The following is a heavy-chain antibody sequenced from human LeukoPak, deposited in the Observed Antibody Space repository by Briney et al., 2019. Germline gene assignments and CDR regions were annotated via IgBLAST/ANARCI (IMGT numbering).Heavy chain of an antibody. V-gene: IGHV3-30*04. J-gene: IGHJ6*02. Sequence: GRSLRLSCAASGFTFSSYAMPWVRQAPGKGLEWVAVISYDGKNKYYADSVRGRFTVSRDNSMNTLYLQMNSLRTEDTAVYYCARSSCSSTSCYRYYYYGMDVWGQGTTVTVSS. D-gene: IGHD2-2*01. CDR2: ISYDGKNK. CDR1: GFTFSSYA. CDR3: ARSSCSSTSCYRYYYYGMDV.